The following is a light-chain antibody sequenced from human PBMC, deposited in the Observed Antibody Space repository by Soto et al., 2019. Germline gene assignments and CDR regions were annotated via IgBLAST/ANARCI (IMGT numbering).Light chain of an antibody. V-gene: IGKV3-15*01. Sequence: EIVMTQSPATLSVSPGERATLSCRASQSVSSNLAWYQQEPGQAPRLLIYGASTRATGIPARFSGSGSGTDFTLTISCLQSEDFATYYCQQYYSFPLTFGGGTKVDI. J-gene: IGKJ4*01. CDR3: QQYYSFPLT. CDR1: QSVSSN. CDR2: GAS.